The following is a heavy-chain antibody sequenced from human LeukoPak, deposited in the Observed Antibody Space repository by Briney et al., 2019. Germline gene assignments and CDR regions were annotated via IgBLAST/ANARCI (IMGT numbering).Heavy chain of an antibody. J-gene: IGHJ6*02. D-gene: IGHD2-2*02. CDR1: GGSISSYY. V-gene: IGHV4-4*07. CDR3: ARDGGYCSSTSCYSPPYYYYGMDV. CDR2: IYTSGST. Sequence: KPSETLSLTCTVSGGSISSYYWSWIRQPAGKGLEWIGRIYTSGSTNYNPSLKSRVTMSVDTSKNQFSLKLSSVTAADTAVYYCARDGGYCSSTSCYSPPYYYYGMDVWGQGTTVTVSS.